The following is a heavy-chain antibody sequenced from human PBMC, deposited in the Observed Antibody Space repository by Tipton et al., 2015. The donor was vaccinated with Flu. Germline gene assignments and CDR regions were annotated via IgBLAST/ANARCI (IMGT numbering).Heavy chain of an antibody. Sequence: TLSLTCAVSGYSISSGYYWGWIRQPPGKGLEWIGSIYHSGSTYYNPSLKSRVTISVDTSKNQFPLKLSSVTAADTAAYYCARQLSVGATSGFDYWGQGTLVTVSS. CDR1: GYSISSGYY. CDR2: IYHSGST. D-gene: IGHD1-26*01. J-gene: IGHJ4*02. CDR3: ARQLSVGATSGFDY. V-gene: IGHV4-38-2*01.